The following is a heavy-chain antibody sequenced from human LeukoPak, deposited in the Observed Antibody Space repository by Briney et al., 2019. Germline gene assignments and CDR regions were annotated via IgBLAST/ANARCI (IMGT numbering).Heavy chain of an antibody. V-gene: IGHV1-8*01. J-gene: IGHJ4*02. CDR1: GYTFTSYD. Sequence: ASVKVSCKASGYTFTSYDINWVRQATGQGLEWMGWMNPNSGNTGYAQKFQGRVTMTRNTSISTAHMELSSLRSEDTAVYYCARGRYFDWLLQNYYFDYWGQGTLVTVSS. D-gene: IGHD3-9*01. CDR3: ARGRYFDWLLQNYYFDY. CDR2: MNPNSGNT.